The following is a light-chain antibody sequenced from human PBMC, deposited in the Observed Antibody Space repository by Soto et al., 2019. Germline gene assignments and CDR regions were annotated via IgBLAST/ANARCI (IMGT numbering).Light chain of an antibody. CDR2: AAS. V-gene: IGKV1-39*01. Sequence: DIQMTQSPSSLSASVGDRFTITCRASQNIRTYLNWYQQRPGTAPKLLIYAASTLQSGVPSRFSGSGSETDFTINISSLQPEDVATYYCQQSYDTPLTFGGGTQVDIK. CDR1: QNIRTY. CDR3: QQSYDTPLT. J-gene: IGKJ4*01.